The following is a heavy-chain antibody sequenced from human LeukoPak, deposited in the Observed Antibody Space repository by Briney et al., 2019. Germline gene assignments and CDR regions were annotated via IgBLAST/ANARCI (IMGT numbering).Heavy chain of an antibody. CDR1: GGSISSYY. D-gene: IGHD2-2*01. CDR3: AREKRCSSTSCYGIDY. Sequence: SETLSLTCTVSGGSISSYYWSWIRQPAGKGLEWIGRIYTSGSTNYNPSLKSRVTMSVDTSKNQFSLKLSSVTAADTAVYHCAREKRCSSTSCYGIDYWGQGTLVTVSS. CDR2: IYTSGST. J-gene: IGHJ4*02. V-gene: IGHV4-4*07.